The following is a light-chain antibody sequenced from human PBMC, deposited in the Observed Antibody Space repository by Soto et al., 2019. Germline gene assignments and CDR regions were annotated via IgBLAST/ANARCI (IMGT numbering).Light chain of an antibody. CDR2: AAS. CDR3: QQYYSYPWM. V-gene: IGKV1-8*01. CDR1: QGISSY. Sequence: ALRMTQSPSSFSASTGDRVTITCRASQGISSYLAWYQQKPGKAPKLLIYAASTLQSGVPSRFSGSGSGTDFTLTISCLQSEDFATYYCQQYYSYPWMFGQGTKVEIK. J-gene: IGKJ1*01.